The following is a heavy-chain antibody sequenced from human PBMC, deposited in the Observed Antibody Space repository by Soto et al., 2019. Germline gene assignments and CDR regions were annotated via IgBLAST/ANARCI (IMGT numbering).Heavy chain of an antibody. CDR1: GGTFSSYA. J-gene: IGHJ5*02. D-gene: IGHD2-15*01. V-gene: IGHV1-69*06. CDR3: ARAVVVVAADNWFDP. Sequence: GASVKVSCKASGGTFSSYAISWVRQAPGQGLEWMGGIIPIFGTANYAQKFQGRVTITADKSTSTASMELSSLRSEDKAVYYCARAVVVVAADNWFDPWGQGTLVTVSS. CDR2: IIPIFGTA.